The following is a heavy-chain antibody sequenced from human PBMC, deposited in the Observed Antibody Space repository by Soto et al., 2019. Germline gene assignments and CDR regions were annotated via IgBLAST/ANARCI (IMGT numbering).Heavy chain of an antibody. V-gene: IGHV4-59*01. D-gene: IGHD3-9*01. CDR1: GGSIGSYY. Sequence: PSDTLSLTCTVSGGSIGSYYWSWIRQPPGKGLEWIGYIYYSGSTNYNPSLKSRVTISVDTSKNQFSLKLSSVTAADTAVYYCERVGYDILTGPLGFDPWGQGTLVTVS. CDR3: ERVGYDILTGPLGFDP. J-gene: IGHJ5*02. CDR2: IYYSGST.